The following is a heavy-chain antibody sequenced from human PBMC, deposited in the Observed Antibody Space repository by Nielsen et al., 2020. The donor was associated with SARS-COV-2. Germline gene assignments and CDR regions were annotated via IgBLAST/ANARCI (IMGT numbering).Heavy chain of an antibody. V-gene: IGHV3-21*01. Sequence: GESLKISCAAFGFTFSGYDMNWVRQAPGPGLEWVVSISGPTPYIHYADSLKGRFTVSRDNVNDLLFLQMSSLRAEDTALYYCVRGLQYFEAYYFDYWGQGTLVTVSS. CDR3: VRGLQYFEAYYFDY. J-gene: IGHJ4*02. D-gene: IGHD3-9*01. CDR1: GFTFSGYD. CDR2: ISGPTPYI.